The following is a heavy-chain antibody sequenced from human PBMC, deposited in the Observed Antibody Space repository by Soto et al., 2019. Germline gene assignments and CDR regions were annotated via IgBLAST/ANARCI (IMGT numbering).Heavy chain of an antibody. CDR3: VGDQDGHAPMVHGNY. CDR1: RITFSSYS. CDR2: ISSSNT. V-gene: IGHV3-48*02. D-gene: IGHD2-8*01. Sequence: EVQLVESGGGLVQPGESLRLYSTASRITFSSYSMNWVRQAPGKGLEWLSYISSSNTAYADSVKGRFTISRDNAKNSVYLQMNSLRDEDTAVYYCVGDQDGHAPMVHGNYWGRGTRVTVSS. J-gene: IGHJ4*02.